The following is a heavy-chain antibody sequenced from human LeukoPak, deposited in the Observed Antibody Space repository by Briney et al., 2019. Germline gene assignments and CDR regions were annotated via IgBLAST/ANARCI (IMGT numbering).Heavy chain of an antibody. D-gene: IGHD6-13*01. V-gene: IGHV4-4*07. CDR1: GGSISSYY. Sequence: SETLSLTCTVSGGSISSYYWSWIRQPAGKGLEWIGRIYTSGSTNYNPSLESRVTMSVDTSKNQFSLKLSSVTAADTAVYYCARDGGKIAAAGYYYYYYMDVWGKGTTVTISS. J-gene: IGHJ6*03. CDR2: IYTSGST. CDR3: ARDGGKIAAAGYYYYYYMDV.